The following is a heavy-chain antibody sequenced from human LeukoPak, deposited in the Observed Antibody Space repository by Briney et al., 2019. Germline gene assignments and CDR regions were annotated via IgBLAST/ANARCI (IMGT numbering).Heavy chain of an antibody. Sequence: GSLRLSCAASGFTFSSYSMNWVRQAPGEGLEWVSSISSSSSYIYYADSVKARFTISRDKAKNSLYLQMNSLRAEDTAVYYCAREGGPYDSSGYYDYWGQGILVTVSS. CDR3: AREGGPYDSSGYYDY. CDR2: ISSSSSYI. CDR1: GFTFSSYS. V-gene: IGHV3-21*01. D-gene: IGHD3-22*01. J-gene: IGHJ4*02.